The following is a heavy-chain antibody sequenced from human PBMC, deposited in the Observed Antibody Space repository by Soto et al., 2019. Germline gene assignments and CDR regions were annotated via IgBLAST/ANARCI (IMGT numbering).Heavy chain of an antibody. CDR1: GGSVGGGGYY. V-gene: IGHV4-61*08. CDR2: IFHSGTT. J-gene: IGHJ4*02. Sequence: SETLCVRCTVSGGSVGGGGYYWSCIRQPPGKGLEWIGNIFHSGTTNYNASLRSRVSMSVDTPTNQFSLKLMSVTAADTAVYYCARVHITGPVHSWGQGNLVTVSS. D-gene: IGHD1-20*01. CDR3: ARVHITGPVHS.